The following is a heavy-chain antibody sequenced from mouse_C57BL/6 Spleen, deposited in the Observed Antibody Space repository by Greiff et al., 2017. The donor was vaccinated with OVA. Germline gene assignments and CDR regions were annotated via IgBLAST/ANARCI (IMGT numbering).Heavy chain of an antibody. J-gene: IGHJ2*01. CDR2: INPTYGTT. CDR1: GYSFTDYN. V-gene: IGHV1-39*01. CDR3: ASGSYDYVDY. D-gene: IGHD2-4*01. Sequence: EVQLVEPGPELVKPGASVKLSCKASGYSFTDYNMNWVKQSNGKGLEWIGVINPTYGTTSYNQKFKGKATLTVDKSASTAYMQLNSLTSEDTAVDYCASGSYDYVDYWGQGTTLTVSS.